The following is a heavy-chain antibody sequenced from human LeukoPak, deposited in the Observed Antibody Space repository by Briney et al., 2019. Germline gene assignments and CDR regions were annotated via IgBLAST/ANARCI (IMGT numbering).Heavy chain of an antibody. D-gene: IGHD2-2*01. J-gene: IGHJ4*02. V-gene: IGHV3-21*01. CDR1: GFTFSSYS. CDR2: ISSSSSYI. Sequence: GGSLRLSCAASGFTFSSYSMNWVRQAPGKGLEWVSSISSSSSYIYYADSVKGRFTISRDNAKNSLYLQMNSLRAEDTAVYYFARDAYCSSTSCYAFDYWGQGTLVTVSS. CDR3: ARDAYCSSTSCYAFDY.